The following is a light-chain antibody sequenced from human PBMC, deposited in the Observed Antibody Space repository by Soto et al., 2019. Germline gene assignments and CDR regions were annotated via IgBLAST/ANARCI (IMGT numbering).Light chain of an antibody. J-gene: IGKJ3*01. CDR1: QTINDW. Sequence: DIQMTQSPSTLSASVGDRVTIACRASQTINDWLAWYQQKPGKAPNLLIYRASNLQSGVPSRFSGSGSGTEFTLTISSLQPDDFATYYCLQDYNYPFTFGPGTKVDIK. V-gene: IGKV1-5*03. CDR3: LQDYNYPFT. CDR2: RAS.